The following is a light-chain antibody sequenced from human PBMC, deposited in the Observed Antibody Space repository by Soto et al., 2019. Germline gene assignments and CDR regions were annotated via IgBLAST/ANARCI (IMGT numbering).Light chain of an antibody. CDR3: STYTRISTYV. Sequence: QSALTQPASVSGSPGQSITISCTASSSAIGGFNYVSWYQQHPGKAPQLLIYEVSYRPSGVSNRFSGSKSGKTASLTISGLQAEDEADYYCSTYTRISTYVFGTGTKVTVL. J-gene: IGLJ1*01. V-gene: IGLV2-14*01. CDR2: EVS. CDR1: SSAIGGFNY.